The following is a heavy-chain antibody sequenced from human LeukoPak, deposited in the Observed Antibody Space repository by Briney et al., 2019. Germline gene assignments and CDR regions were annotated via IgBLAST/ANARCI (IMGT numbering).Heavy chain of an antibody. CDR3: AKTQPFSGSYGGGYFDY. CDR2: IRYDGSNK. D-gene: IGHD1-26*01. CDR1: GFTFSTYG. Sequence: GGSLRLSCAASGFTFSTYGMHWVRQAPGKGLEWVSFIRYDGSNKYYADSVKGRFTISRDNSKNTLYLQMNSLSAEDTAVYHCAKTQPFSGSYGGGYFDYWGQGTLVTVSS. J-gene: IGHJ4*02. V-gene: IGHV3-30*02.